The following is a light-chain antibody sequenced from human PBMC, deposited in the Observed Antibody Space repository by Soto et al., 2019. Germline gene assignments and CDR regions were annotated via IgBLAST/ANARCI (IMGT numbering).Light chain of an antibody. J-gene: IGKJ1*01. Sequence: EVVMTQSPATLSVSPGERVTLSCRASQSINAHLAWYQQKPGQAPRLLIHGASTRATGIPARFSGSGFGTEFIPAIRRLQSEDCAVYYCQQYNTWLWTFGQGTKLELQ. CDR1: QSINAH. CDR2: GAS. V-gene: IGKV3-15*01. CDR3: QQYNTWLWT.